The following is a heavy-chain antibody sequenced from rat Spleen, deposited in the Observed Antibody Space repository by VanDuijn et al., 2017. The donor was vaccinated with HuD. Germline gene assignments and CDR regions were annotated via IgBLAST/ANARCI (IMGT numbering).Heavy chain of an antibody. D-gene: IGHD1-9*01. CDR3: ARHSYILRVYPHYFDY. CDR1: GFTFSDYY. V-gene: IGHV5-20*01. J-gene: IGHJ2*01. Sequence: EVQLVESDGGLVQPGKSLKLSCAASGFTFSDYYMAWVRQAPTKGLEWVASISYDGGSTYYRDSVKGRFTISRDNAKSSLYLQMDSLRSEDTATYYCARHSYILRVYPHYFDYWGQGVMVTVSS. CDR2: ISYDGGST.